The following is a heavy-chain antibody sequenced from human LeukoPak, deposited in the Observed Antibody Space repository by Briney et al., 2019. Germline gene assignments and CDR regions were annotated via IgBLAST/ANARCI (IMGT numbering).Heavy chain of an antibody. D-gene: IGHD6-13*01. J-gene: IGHJ4*02. CDR2: IYYSGST. Sequence: EPSETLSLTCTVSGGSISSYYWSWIRQPPGKGLEWIGYIYYSGSTNYNPSLKSRVTISVDTSKNRFSLKLSSVTAADTAVYYCARDVVAAVGTFDYWGQGTLVTVSS. CDR3: ARDVVAAVGTFDY. V-gene: IGHV4-59*01. CDR1: GGSISSYY.